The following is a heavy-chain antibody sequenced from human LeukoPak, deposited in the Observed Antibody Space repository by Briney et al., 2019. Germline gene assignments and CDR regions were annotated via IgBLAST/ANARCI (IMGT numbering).Heavy chain of an antibody. J-gene: IGHJ4*02. Sequence: PGGSLRLSCAASGFTFSSYAMSWVRQAPGKGLEWVSAISGSGGSTYYADSVKGRFTISRDNSKNTLYLQMNSLRAEDTAVYYCALPEVDDNCGSISDCGQGTLVTVSS. CDR2: ISGSGGST. CDR1: GFTFSSYA. CDR3: ALPEVDDNCGSISD. D-gene: IGHD3-22*01. V-gene: IGHV3-23*01.